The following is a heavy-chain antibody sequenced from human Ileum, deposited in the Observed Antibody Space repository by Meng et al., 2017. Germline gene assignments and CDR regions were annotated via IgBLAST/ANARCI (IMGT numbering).Heavy chain of an antibody. CDR3: ATEPRTSVTTPRDAFDI. J-gene: IGHJ3*02. Sequence: GESLKISCTASGFTFSDFAIHWIRQAPGKGLEWVAVRSYDETNKYYAESVKGRFTISSDNSKNTLYIEMNTLRVDDTAVYYCATEPRTSVTTPRDAFDIWGQGTMVTVSS. D-gene: IGHD4-17*01. CDR1: GFTFSDFA. CDR2: RSYDETNK. V-gene: IGHV3-30*04.